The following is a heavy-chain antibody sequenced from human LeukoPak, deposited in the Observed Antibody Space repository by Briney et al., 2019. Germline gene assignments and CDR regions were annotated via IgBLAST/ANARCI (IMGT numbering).Heavy chain of an antibody. D-gene: IGHD3-16*01. Sequence: ASVKVSCKASGYTFTHYFVHWVRQAPAQGLEGMGWINSKTGGTNYTQKLQGRVTMTTDTSISTAYMELTRLTSDGTAVYYCARAYEYGWFDPWGQGTLVTVSS. CDR3: ARAYEYGWFDP. CDR2: INSKTGGT. V-gene: IGHV1-2*02. CDR1: GYTFTHYF. J-gene: IGHJ5*02.